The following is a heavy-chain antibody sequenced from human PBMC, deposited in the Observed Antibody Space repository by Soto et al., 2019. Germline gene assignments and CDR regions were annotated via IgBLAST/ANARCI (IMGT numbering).Heavy chain of an antibody. J-gene: IGHJ3*02. V-gene: IGHV3-74*01. Sequence: GGSLRLSCAASGFNFGPFWMHWVRQVPGKGLVWVSHINSDGSTIVYADSVKGRFTISRDNAKNTLFLQMNSLRVEDTAMYYCTRDRGYPDSFDIWGQGTRVTVS. D-gene: IGHD3-10*01. CDR2: INSDGSTI. CDR3: TRDRGYPDSFDI. CDR1: GFNFGPFW.